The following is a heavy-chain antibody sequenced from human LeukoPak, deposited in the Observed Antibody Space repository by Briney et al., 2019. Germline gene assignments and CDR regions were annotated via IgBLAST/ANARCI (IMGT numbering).Heavy chain of an antibody. CDR1: GGSFSGYH. CDR2: INHSGST. J-gene: IGHJ3*02. D-gene: IGHD3-22*01. Sequence: PSETLSLTCAVYGGSFSGYHWSWIRQPPGKGLEWIGEINHSGSTNYNPSLKSRVTLSVDTSKKKFSLKLTSVTAADTAVYYCARPLVVGTNDAFEIWGQGTMVTVSS. V-gene: IGHV4-34*01. CDR3: ARPLVVGTNDAFEI.